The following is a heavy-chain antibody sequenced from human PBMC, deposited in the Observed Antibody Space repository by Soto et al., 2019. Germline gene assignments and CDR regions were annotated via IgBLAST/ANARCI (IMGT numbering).Heavy chain of an antibody. CDR1: GFTFSSYW. J-gene: IGHJ4*02. V-gene: IGHV3-74*01. Sequence: GGSLRLSCAASGFTFSSYWMHWVRQAPGKGLVWVSRINSDGSSTSYADSVKGRFTISRDNAKNTLYLQMNSLRAEDAALYYCARALNWAVFDFWGQGTLVTVSS. CDR3: ARALNWAVFDF. CDR2: INSDGSST. D-gene: IGHD7-27*01.